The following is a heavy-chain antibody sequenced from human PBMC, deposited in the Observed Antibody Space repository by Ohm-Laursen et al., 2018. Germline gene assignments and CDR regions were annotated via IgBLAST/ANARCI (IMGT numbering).Heavy chain of an antibody. CDR1: GGTFSSYG. D-gene: IGHD4-23*01. CDR2: IIPIFGTP. CDR3: ARTCGGRNWYFDL. V-gene: IGHV1-69*06. J-gene: IGHJ2*01. Sequence: SSVKVSCKASGGTFSSYGISWVRQAPGQGLEWMGGIIPIFGTPNYAQTFQGRVTITADKSTSTAYMELTSLRSEDTAVYYCARTCGGRNWYFDLWGRGTLLTVSS.